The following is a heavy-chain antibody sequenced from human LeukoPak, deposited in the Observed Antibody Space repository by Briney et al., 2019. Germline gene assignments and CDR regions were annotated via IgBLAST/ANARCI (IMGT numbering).Heavy chain of an antibody. D-gene: IGHD2-8*01. J-gene: IGHJ6*03. CDR2: ISYDGSNK. V-gene: IGHV3-30*04. CDR3: ARVGCTNGVCFADDYYYYYMDV. Sequence: GSLRLSFAASGFTFSSYAMHRVRQAPGKGLEWVAVISYDGSNKYYADSVKGRFTISRDNSKNTLYLQMNSLRAEDTAVYYCARVGCTNGVCFADDYYYYYMDVWGKGTTVTVSS. CDR1: GFTFSSYA.